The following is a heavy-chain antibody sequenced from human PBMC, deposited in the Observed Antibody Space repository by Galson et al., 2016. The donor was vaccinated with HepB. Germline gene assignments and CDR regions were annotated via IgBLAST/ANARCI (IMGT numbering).Heavy chain of an antibody. D-gene: IGHD3-9*01. CDR2: INPSGGST. Sequence: SVKVSCKASGYTFISHYMHWVRQAPGQGLEWMGIINPSGGSTTYAQKFQGRVTMTTDTSTSTVYMELSSLRSEDTAVYYCARVLAGYFPYYFDYWGQGTLVTVSS. V-gene: IGHV1-46*01. J-gene: IGHJ4*02. CDR1: GYTFISHY. CDR3: ARVLAGYFPYYFDY.